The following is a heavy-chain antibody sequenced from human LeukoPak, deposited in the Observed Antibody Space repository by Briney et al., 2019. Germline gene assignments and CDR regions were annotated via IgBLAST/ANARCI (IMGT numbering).Heavy chain of an antibody. J-gene: IGHJ3*01. CDR3: GRHGPSRTYWSGPFDL. CDR1: GGSLSRYD. CDR2: IYYSGRT. D-gene: IGHD1-26*01. Sequence: SETLSLTCTVSGGSLSRYDGSWVRQPAGKGLEWWGDIYYSGRTNYNTSIKSRVNISVDTSKNQFSLKQRYGAGADTAGQYCGRHGPSRTYWSGPFDLWGQGTMVTVSS. V-gene: IGHV4-59*08.